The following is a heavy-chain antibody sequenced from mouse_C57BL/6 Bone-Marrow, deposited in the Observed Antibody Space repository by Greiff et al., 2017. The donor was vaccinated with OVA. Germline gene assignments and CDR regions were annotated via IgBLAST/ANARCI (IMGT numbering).Heavy chain of an antibody. Sequence: EVQLQQSGPELVKPGASVKMSCKASGYTFTDYNMHWVKQSHGKSLEWIGYINPNNGGTSYNQKFKGKATLTVNKSSSTAYMELRSLTSEDSAVYYCARWGTTIEDFDYWGQGTTLTVAS. CDR3: ARWGTTIEDFDY. D-gene: IGHD1-1*01. J-gene: IGHJ2*01. CDR1: GYTFTDYN. V-gene: IGHV1-22*01. CDR2: INPNNGGT.